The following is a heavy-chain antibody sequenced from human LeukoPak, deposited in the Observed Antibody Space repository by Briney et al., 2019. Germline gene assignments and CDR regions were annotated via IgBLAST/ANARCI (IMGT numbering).Heavy chain of an antibody. V-gene: IGHV4-61*02. CDR2: IYTSGST. J-gene: IGHJ5*02. Sequence: SETLSLTCTVSGGSISSGSYYWSWIRQPAGKGLEWIGRIYTSGSTNYNPSLKSRVTISVDTSKNQFPLKLNSVTAADTAVYYCAREIVVVPAAIWFDPWGQGTLVTVSS. CDR3: AREIVVVPAAIWFDP. D-gene: IGHD2-2*01. CDR1: GGSISSGSYY.